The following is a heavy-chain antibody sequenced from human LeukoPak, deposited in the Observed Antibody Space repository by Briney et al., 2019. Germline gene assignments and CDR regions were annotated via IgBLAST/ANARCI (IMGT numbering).Heavy chain of an antibody. CDR1: GGSISSYY. V-gene: IGHV4-4*07. CDR2: IYNSGTT. Sequence: SETLSLTCTVSGGSISSYYWSWIRQPPGKGLEWIGRIYNSGTTNYSPSLKSRLTISVDTSKNQISLKLNAVTAADTAVYYCASDLGYWGQGTLVTVSS. CDR3: ASDLGY. J-gene: IGHJ4*02.